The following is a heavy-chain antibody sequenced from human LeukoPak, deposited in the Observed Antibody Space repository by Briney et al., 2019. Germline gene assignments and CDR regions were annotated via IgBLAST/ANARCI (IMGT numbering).Heavy chain of an antibody. D-gene: IGHD3-3*01. CDR3: ARAWANRDRYYDFWSGYYSYFDY. J-gene: IGHJ4*02. V-gene: IGHV1-2*02. CDR2: INPNSGGT. CDR1: GYTFTGYY. Sequence: ASVKVSCKASGYTFTGYYMHWVRQAPGQGVECMGWINPNSGGTNYAQKFQGRVTMTRDTSISTAYMELSRLRSDDTAVYYCARAWANRDRYYDFWSGYYSYFDYWGQGTLVTVSS.